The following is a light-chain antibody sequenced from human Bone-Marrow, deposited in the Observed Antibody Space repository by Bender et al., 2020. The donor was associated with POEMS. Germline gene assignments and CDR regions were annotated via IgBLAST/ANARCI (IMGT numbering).Light chain of an antibody. CDR1: SSDVGGYNF. V-gene: IGLV2-8*01. CDR3: AAWEDSLNGWV. J-gene: IGLJ3*02. Sequence: QSALTQPPSASGSPGQSVTISCTGTSSDVGGYNFVSWYQKHPGKAPKLMLSEVSKRPSGVPDRFSGSKSGTSASLAISGLQSEDEADYYCAAWEDSLNGWVFGGGTKLTVL. CDR2: EVS.